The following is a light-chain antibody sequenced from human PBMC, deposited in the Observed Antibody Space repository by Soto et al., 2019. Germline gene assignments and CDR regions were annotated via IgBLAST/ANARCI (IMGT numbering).Light chain of an antibody. J-gene: IGKJ4*01. CDR3: QQYNTYPLT. CDR1: QSVSSK. Sequence: EIVLTQSPGTLSVSPGERATLSCRASQSVSSKLAWYQQKPGQAPRLLFYGASTGATGIPARFSGSGSETEFNITISSLQPDDFATYYCQQYNTYPLTFGGGTTVDIK. V-gene: IGKV3-15*01. CDR2: GAS.